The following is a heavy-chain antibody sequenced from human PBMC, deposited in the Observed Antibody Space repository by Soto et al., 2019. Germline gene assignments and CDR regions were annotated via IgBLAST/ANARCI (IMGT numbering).Heavy chain of an antibody. V-gene: IGHV4-31*03. D-gene: IGHD2-2*01. Sequence: QVQLQESGLGLVKPSQTLSLTCTVSGGSISSGGYYWSWIRQHPGKGLEWIGYIYYSGSTYYNPSLKSRVTISVDTSKNQFSLKLSSVTAADTAVYYCASSIVLVPAARVAALGYYYYYGMDVWGQGTTVTVSS. CDR2: IYYSGST. J-gene: IGHJ6*02. CDR1: GGSISSGGYY. CDR3: ASSIVLVPAARVAALGYYYYYGMDV.